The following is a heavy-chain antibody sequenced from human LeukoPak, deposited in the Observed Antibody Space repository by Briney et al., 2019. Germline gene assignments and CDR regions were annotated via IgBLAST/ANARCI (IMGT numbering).Heavy chain of an antibody. CDR3: ARDQPVLLWFGELLGAFDI. D-gene: IGHD3-10*01. V-gene: IGHV3-48*03. J-gene: IGHJ3*02. CDR2: ISSSDSTI. CDR1: GFTFSSYE. Sequence: QTGGSLRLSCAASGFTFSSYEMNWVRQAPGKGLEWVSYISSSDSTIYYADSVKGRFTISRDNAKNSLYLQMNSLRAEDTAVYYCARDQPVLLWFGELLGAFDIWGQGTMVTVSS.